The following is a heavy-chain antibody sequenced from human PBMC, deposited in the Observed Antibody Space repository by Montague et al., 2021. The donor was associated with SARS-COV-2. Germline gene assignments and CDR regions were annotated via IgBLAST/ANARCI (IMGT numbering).Heavy chain of an antibody. Sequence: SETLSLTCVVSGGAINSSNWWSWVRQPPGKGLEWIGEIYHWGSTNYNPPLNSLVTISIDKSTNQLFLKLSSVTAADTAVYYCARFLGFCSVANCYSSGMDVWGQGTTVTVSS. J-gene: IGHJ6*02. CDR2: IYHWGST. CDR3: ARFLGFCSVANCYSSGMDV. CDR1: GGAINSSNW. V-gene: IGHV4-4*02. D-gene: IGHD2-15*01.